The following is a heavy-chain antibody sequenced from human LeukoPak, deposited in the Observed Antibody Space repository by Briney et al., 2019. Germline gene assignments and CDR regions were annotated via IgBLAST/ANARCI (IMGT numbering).Heavy chain of an antibody. D-gene: IGHD2-8*01. J-gene: IGHJ4*02. CDR3: ARGGDIVLMVYATYFDY. CDR2: ISAYNGNT. Sequence: ASVKVSCKASGYTFTGYYMHWVRQAPGQGLEWMGWISAYNGNTNYAQKLQGRVTMTTDTSTSTAYMELRSLRSDDTAVYYCARGGDIVLMVYATYFDYWGQGTLVTVSS. V-gene: IGHV1-18*04. CDR1: GYTFTGYY.